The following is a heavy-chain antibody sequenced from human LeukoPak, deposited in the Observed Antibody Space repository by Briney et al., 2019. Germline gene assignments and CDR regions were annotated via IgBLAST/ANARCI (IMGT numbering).Heavy chain of an antibody. D-gene: IGHD6-13*01. CDR1: GFTYTSSA. CDR2: IVVGSGNT. J-gene: IGHJ4*02. CDR3: AAVALTPRIAVAGGY. V-gene: IGHV1-58*02. Sequence: SVKVSCKASGFTYTSSAMQWVRQARGQRLEWIGWIVVGSGNTNYAQKFQERVTITRDMSTSTAYMELSSLRSEDTAVYYCAAVALTPRIAVAGGYWGQGTLVTVSS.